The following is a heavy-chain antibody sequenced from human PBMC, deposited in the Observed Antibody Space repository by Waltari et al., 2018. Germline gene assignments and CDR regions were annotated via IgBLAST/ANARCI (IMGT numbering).Heavy chain of an antibody. CDR3: ILDSGRSGWSKSDY. CDR1: GFTFSIYA. Sequence: EMQVVESGGGLVHPGGSLRLSCAVSGFTFSIYAMHWVRQAPGKGLEYVSTISSTGYSTYYADSVKDRFTISRDNSKNTLFLQMSSLRTEDTAVYYCILDSGRSGWSKSDYWGQGTLVTVSS. V-gene: IGHV3-64D*06. J-gene: IGHJ4*02. CDR2: ISSTGYST. D-gene: IGHD6-13*01.